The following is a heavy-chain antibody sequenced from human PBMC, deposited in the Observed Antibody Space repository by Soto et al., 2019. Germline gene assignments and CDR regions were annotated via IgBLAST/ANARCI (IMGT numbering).Heavy chain of an antibody. Sequence: EVQVVESGGALVQPGGSLRLSCAASGFNFGTYWMGWLRQAPGKGLECVANINPDGTGTYYVASAKGRFTISRDNAKNTLYLQMNSLRAEDTAVYYCAKGGVGSTSNAFDIWGQGTMVTVSS. V-gene: IGHV3-7*01. J-gene: IGHJ3*02. D-gene: IGHD1-26*01. CDR3: AKGGVGSTSNAFDI. CDR2: INPDGTGT. CDR1: GFNFGTYW.